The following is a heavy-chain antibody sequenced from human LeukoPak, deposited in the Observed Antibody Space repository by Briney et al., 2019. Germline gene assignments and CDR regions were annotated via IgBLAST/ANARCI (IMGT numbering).Heavy chain of an antibody. D-gene: IGHD3-3*01. J-gene: IGHJ5*02. V-gene: IGHV1-2*02. CDR2: INPHTGGT. CDR3: ARDRRITIFGVVFQALDP. Sequence: ASVKVSCKASGYTFTGYYMHWVRQAPGQGLEWMGWINPHTGGTNYAQKFQGRVTMTRDTSISTAYMALSRLRSDDTAVYYCARDRRITIFGVVFQALDPWGQGTLVTVSS. CDR1: GYTFTGYY.